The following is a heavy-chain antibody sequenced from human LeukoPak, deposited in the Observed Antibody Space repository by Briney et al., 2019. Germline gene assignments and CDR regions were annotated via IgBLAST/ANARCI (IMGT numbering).Heavy chain of an antibody. CDR1: EFIVSSNF. J-gene: IGHJ4*02. Sequence: PGGSLRLSCAASEFIVSSNFMSWVRQAPGKGLECVSLINTGGTTYYADSVKGRFTISRDDSQNTVYLQMNSLRAEDTALYYCATGRGDYWGQGTLVTVSS. D-gene: IGHD3-16*01. CDR2: INTGGTT. V-gene: IGHV3-53*01. CDR3: ATGRGDY.